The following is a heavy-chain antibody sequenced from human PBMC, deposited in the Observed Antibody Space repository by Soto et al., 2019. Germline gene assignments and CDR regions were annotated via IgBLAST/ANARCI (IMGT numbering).Heavy chain of an antibody. CDR1: GGSISSYY. CDR2: IYYSGST. D-gene: IGHD3-10*01. V-gene: IGHV4-59*08. Sequence: SGTLALTCTVSGGSISSYYGSGIRQPPGKGLEWIGYIYYSGSTNYNPSLKSRVTISVDTSKNQFSLKLSSVTAAGTAVYYCARYMVRGNSYYYYYYMDVWGKGTTVTVSS. J-gene: IGHJ6*03. CDR3: ARYMVRGNSYYYYYYMDV.